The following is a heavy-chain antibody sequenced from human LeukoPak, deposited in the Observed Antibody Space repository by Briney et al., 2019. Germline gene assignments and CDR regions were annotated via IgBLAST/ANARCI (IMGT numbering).Heavy chain of an antibody. CDR1: GFTLGDYT. V-gene: IGHV3-49*03. CDR2: IRSKAYGGTA. D-gene: IGHD2-15*01. CDR3: TRDHFDRYCSGGSCYWGFASHY. J-gene: IGHJ4*02. Sequence: GGSLRLSCTASGFTLGDYTMSWFRQAPGKGLEWVGFIRSKAYGGTAEYAASVKGRFTISGDDSKSIAYLQMNSLKIEDTAVYYCTRDHFDRYCSGGSCYWGFASHYWGQGTLVTVSS.